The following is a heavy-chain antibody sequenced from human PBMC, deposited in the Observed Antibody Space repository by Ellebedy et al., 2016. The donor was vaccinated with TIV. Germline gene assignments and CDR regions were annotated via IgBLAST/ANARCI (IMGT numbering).Heavy chain of an antibody. D-gene: IGHD6-13*01. CDR3: ARDEMPPPIAAAGDYYYYGMDV. J-gene: IGHJ6*02. Sequence: PGGSLRLSCAASGLTFSSYGMHWVRQAPGKGLEWVAVIWYDGSNKYYADSVKGQFTISRENSKNTLYLQMNSLRAEDTAVYYCARDEMPPPIAAAGDYYYYGMDVWGQGTTVTVSS. CDR2: IWYDGSNK. V-gene: IGHV3-33*01. CDR1: GLTFSSYG.